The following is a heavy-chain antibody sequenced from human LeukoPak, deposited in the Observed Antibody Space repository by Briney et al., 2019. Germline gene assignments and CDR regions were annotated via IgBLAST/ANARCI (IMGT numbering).Heavy chain of an antibody. D-gene: IGHD4-17*01. V-gene: IGHV3-30*18. CDR2: ISYDGSNK. CDR3: AKVDFSGPHDYGDLGANWFDP. CDR1: GFTFSSYG. Sequence: PGRSLRLSCAASGFTFSSYGMHWVRQAPGKGLEWVAVISYDGSNKYYADSVKGRFTISGDNSKNTLYLQMNSLRAEDTAVYYCAKVDFSGPHDYGDLGANWFDPWGQGTLVTVSS. J-gene: IGHJ5*02.